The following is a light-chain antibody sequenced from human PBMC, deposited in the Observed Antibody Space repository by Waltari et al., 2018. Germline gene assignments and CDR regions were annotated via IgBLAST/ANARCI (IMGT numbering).Light chain of an antibody. CDR2: AAS. Sequence: EIVLTQSPGTLSLSPGERATLSCRASQSVSSSSLAWYQQKPGQAPRLLISAASSRATGIPDRVSGSGSGTDFTLTISRLEPEDFAVYYCQQDGTSPPTVTFGQGTRLEIK. J-gene: IGKJ5*01. CDR1: QSVSSSS. V-gene: IGKV3-20*01. CDR3: QQDGTSPPTVT.